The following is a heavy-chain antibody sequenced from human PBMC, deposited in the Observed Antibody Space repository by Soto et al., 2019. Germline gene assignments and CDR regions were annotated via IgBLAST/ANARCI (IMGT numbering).Heavy chain of an antibody. Sequence: GGSLRLSCAASGFTFDDYAMHWVRQAPGKGLEWVSGISWNSGSIDYADFVKGRFTISRDNAKNSLYLQMNSLRAEDTALYYCAKDMYRYCSSTGCYPFDYWGQGTLVTVSS. J-gene: IGHJ4*02. CDR3: AKDMYRYCSSTGCYPFDY. CDR2: ISWNSGSI. V-gene: IGHV3-9*01. D-gene: IGHD2-2*01. CDR1: GFTFDDYA.